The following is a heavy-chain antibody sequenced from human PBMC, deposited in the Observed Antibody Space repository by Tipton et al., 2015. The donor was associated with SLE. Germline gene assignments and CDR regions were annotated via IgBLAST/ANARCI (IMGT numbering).Heavy chain of an antibody. CDR2: IYYSGST. CDR3: ARGWESDY. J-gene: IGHJ4*02. V-gene: IGHV4-61*01. CDR1: GGSVSSGSYY. D-gene: IGHD1-26*01. Sequence: LRLSCTVSGGSVSSGSYYWSWIRQPPGKGLEWIGYIYYSGSTNYNPSLKSRVTISVDTSKNQFSLKLSSVTAADTAVYYCARGWESDYWGQGTLVTVSS.